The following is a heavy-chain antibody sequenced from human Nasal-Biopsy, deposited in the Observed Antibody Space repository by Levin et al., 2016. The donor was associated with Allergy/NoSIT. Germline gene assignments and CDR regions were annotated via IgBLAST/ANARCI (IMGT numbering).Heavy chain of an antibody. CDR2: IDWDDDK. D-gene: IGHD3-10*01. CDR1: GFSLSTSGMS. J-gene: IGHJ4*02. CDR3: ARADRYYHGSGGYPFDY. V-gene: IGHV2-70*11. Sequence: SGPTLVKPTQTLTVTCTFSGFSLSTSGMSVSWIRQPPGKALEWLARIDWDDDKYYRPSLKTRLTISKDTSKNQVVLTLTNLDPVDTATYYCARADRYYHGSGGYPFDYWGQGSLVTVSS.